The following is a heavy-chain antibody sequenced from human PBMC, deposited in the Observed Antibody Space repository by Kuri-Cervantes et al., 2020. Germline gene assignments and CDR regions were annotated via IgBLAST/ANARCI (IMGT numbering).Heavy chain of an antibody. V-gene: IGHV4-38-2*01. CDR3: ARRRYGVYVDWYFDL. D-gene: IGHD4-17*01. CDR2: IYHSGST. J-gene: IGHJ2*01. Sequence: GSLRLSCAASGYSISSGYYWGWSRPPPGKGLEWFGSIYHSGSTYYDPSLKGRVTISVDTSKNQFSLELSSVTAADTAVYYCARRRYGVYVDWYFDLWGRGTLVTVSS. CDR1: GYSISSGYY.